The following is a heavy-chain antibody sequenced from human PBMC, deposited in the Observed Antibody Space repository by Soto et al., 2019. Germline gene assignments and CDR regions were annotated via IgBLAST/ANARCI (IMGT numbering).Heavy chain of an antibody. CDR1: GFTFSNAW. Sequence: GGSLRLSCAASGFTFSNAWMNWVRQAPGKGLEWVGRIKSKTDGGTTDYAAPVKGRFTISRDDSKNTLYLQMNSLKTEDTAVYYCTTDFFWSGSYYYYGMDVWGQGTTVTVSS. J-gene: IGHJ6*02. CDR2: IKSKTDGGTT. V-gene: IGHV3-15*07. D-gene: IGHD3-3*01. CDR3: TTDFFWSGSYYYYGMDV.